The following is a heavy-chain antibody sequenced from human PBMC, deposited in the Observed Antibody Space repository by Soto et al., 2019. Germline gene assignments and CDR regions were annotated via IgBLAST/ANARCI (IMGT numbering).Heavy chain of an antibody. CDR3: ARLRFRITIFGVVIIPDAFDI. CDR2: INHSGST. CDR1: GGSSSGYY. D-gene: IGHD3-3*01. V-gene: IGHV4-34*01. Sequence: SETLSLTCAVYGGSSSGYYWSWIRQPPGKGLEWIGEINHSGSTNYNPSLKSRVTISVDTSKNQFSLKLSSVTAADTAVYYCARLRFRITIFGVVIIPDAFDIWGQGTMVTVSS. J-gene: IGHJ3*02.